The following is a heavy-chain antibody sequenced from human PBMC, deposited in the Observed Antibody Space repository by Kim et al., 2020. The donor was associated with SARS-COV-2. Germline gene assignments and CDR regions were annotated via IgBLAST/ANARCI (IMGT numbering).Heavy chain of an antibody. J-gene: IGHJ5*02. Sequence: SETLSLTCTVSGGSISSSSYYWGWIRQPPGKGLEWIGSIYYSGSTYYNPSLKSRVTISVDTSKNQFSLKLSSVTAADTAVYYCARHAGSDSSSWYVPWFDPWGQGTLVTVSS. CDR3: ARHAGSDSSSWYVPWFDP. CDR2: IYYSGST. V-gene: IGHV4-39*01. CDR1: GGSISSSSYY. D-gene: IGHD6-13*01.